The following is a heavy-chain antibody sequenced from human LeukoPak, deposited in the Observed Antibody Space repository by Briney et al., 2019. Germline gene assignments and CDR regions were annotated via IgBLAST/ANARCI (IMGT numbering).Heavy chain of an antibody. Sequence: KSSETLSLTCTVSGGSISSYYWSWIRQPPGKGLEWIGHIYYSGSSYYNPSLKSRVTMSVDTSKNQFSLKLTSVTAVDTAVYYCARAIAEDRYYFDYWGQGTLVTVSS. CDR2: IYYSGSS. J-gene: IGHJ4*02. CDR1: GGSISSYY. D-gene: IGHD6-13*01. CDR3: ARAIAEDRYYFDY. V-gene: IGHV4-59*12.